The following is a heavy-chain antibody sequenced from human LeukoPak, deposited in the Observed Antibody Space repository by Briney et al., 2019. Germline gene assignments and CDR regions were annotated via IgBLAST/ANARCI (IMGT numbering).Heavy chain of an antibody. J-gene: IGHJ6*02. V-gene: IGHV3-73*01. CDR1: GFTFSGST. Sequence: GGSLRLSCAASGFTFSGSTMHWVRQASGKGLEWVGRIRSKANNYATAYATSLKGRFTLSRDDSKNTAYLQMNSLKTEDTAVYYCIRGAASGSYYGMDVWGQGTTVTVSS. CDR3: IRGAASGSYYGMDV. CDR2: IRSKANNYAT. D-gene: IGHD1-26*01.